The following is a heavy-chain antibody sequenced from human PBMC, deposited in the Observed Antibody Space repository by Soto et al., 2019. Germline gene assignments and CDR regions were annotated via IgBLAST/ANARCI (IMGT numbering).Heavy chain of an antibody. CDR1: GYTFTSYG. CDR3: ARVVGATTSYYYGMDV. Sequence: AASVNVPCKASGYTFTSYGISWVRQAPGQGLEWIGWISAYNGNTNYAQKLQGRVTMTTDTSTSTAYMELRSLRSDDTAVYYCARVVGATTSYYYGMDVWGQGTTVTVS. D-gene: IGHD1-26*01. CDR2: ISAYNGNT. J-gene: IGHJ6*02. V-gene: IGHV1-18*04.